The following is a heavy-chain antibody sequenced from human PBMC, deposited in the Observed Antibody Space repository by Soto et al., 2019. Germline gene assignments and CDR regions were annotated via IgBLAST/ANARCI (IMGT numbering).Heavy chain of an antibody. V-gene: IGHV3-7*03. CDR2: IKQEGSEN. CDR1: GFTFGSYW. CDR3: AREAYSSSSDAFDI. J-gene: IGHJ3*02. D-gene: IGHD6-6*01. Sequence: GGSRRLSCAASGFTFGSYWMSWVRQAPGKGLEWVANIKQEGSENYYVDSVKGRFTISRDNAKNSLYLPMNSLRAEDTAVYSCAREAYSSSSDAFDIWGQGTMVTVSS.